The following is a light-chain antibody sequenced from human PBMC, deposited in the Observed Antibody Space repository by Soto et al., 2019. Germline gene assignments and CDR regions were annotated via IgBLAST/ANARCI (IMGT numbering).Light chain of an antibody. J-gene: IGKJ1*01. CDR1: QDISND. V-gene: IGKV1-39*01. CDR2: AAS. Sequence: DIQMTQSPSSLSASVGDRVTITCQASQDISNDLNWYQQKPGKAPKLLIYAASSLQSGVQARFSGSGSGTEFTLTISSLMSDDSAVYYCQQYNGWPTFGQGTKVDIK. CDR3: QQYNGWPT.